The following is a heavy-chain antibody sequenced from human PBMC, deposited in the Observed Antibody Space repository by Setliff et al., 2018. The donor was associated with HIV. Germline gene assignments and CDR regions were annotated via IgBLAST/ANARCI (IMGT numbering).Heavy chain of an antibody. J-gene: IGHJ4*02. CDR3: ARGRRSALAAAGTLFDY. Sequence: PSETLSLTCTVSSGSISSGDYYWSWIRQPPGKGLEWIGEINHSGSTNYNPSLKSRVTISVDTSKNQFSLKLSSVTAADTAVYYCARGRRSALAAAGTLFDYWGQGTLVTVSS. V-gene: IGHV4-39*07. CDR1: SGSISSGDYY. D-gene: IGHD6-13*01. CDR2: INHSGST.